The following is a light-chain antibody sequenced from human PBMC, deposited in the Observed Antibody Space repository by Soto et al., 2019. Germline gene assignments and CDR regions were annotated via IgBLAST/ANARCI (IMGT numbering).Light chain of an antibody. CDR2: AAS. V-gene: IGKV3-20*01. CDR3: QQSSSSPIT. Sequence: EIVLTQSPGTLSLSPGERATLSCRASQSVSSSYLAWYQQKPGQAPRLLMSAASSRATGIPDRFNGSGSGTDFTLTISRLEAEDFAVYYCQQSSSSPITFGQGTRLEIK. CDR1: QSVSSSY. J-gene: IGKJ5*01.